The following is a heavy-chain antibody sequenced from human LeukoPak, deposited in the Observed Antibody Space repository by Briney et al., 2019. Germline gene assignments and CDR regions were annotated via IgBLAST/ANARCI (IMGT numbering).Heavy chain of an antibody. Sequence: GASVKLSCKASGGTFSSYAISWVRQAPGQGLEWMGGIIPIVGTVNYAQKFQGRVTITTAESTSTACIELCRLRSEDTAVYCRARGEYQLLSPPGYWGQGTLVTVSS. V-gene: IGHV1-69*05. CDR1: GGTFSSYA. CDR2: IIPIVGTV. J-gene: IGHJ4*02. D-gene: IGHD2-2*01. CDR3: ARGEYQLLSPPGY.